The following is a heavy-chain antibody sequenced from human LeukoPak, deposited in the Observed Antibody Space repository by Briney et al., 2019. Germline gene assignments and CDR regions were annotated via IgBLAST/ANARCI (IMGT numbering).Heavy chain of an antibody. CDR3: ARAVSDFWSGYTGRYYYYYMDV. Sequence: PGGSLRLSCAASGFTVSSNYMSWVRQAPGKGLEWVSVIYSGGSTYYADSVKGRFTISRDNSKNTLYLQMNSLRAEDTAVYYCARAVSDFWSGYTGRYYYYYMDVWAKGPRSPSP. D-gene: IGHD3-3*01. CDR1: GFTVSSNY. CDR2: IYSGGST. V-gene: IGHV3-53*01. J-gene: IGHJ6*03.